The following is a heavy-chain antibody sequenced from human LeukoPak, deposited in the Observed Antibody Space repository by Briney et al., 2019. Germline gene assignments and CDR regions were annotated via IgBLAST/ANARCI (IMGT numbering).Heavy chain of an antibody. Sequence: PGGFLRLSCAASGFTFSDYYMTWIRQAPGKGLEWVSYINTIGSTTYYADSVKGRFTISRDNTKNSLSLQMNSLRAEDTAVYYCARDLISVGEYSWGQGTLVTVSS. D-gene: IGHD3-10*01. CDR3: ARDLISVGEYS. V-gene: IGHV3-11*01. CDR2: INTIGSTT. J-gene: IGHJ4*02. CDR1: GFTFSDYY.